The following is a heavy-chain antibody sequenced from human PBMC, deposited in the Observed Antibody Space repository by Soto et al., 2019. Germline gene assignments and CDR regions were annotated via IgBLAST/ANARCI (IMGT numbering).Heavy chain of an antibody. Sequence: ASVKVSCKASGYTFTSYGISWVRQAPGQGLEWMGWISAYNGNTNYAQKLQGRVTMTTDTSTSTAYMELRSLRSDDTAVYYCARDGHCSSTSCYTGWFDPWGQGTLVTVSS. D-gene: IGHD2-2*02. CDR1: GYTFTSYG. CDR3: ARDGHCSSTSCYTGWFDP. J-gene: IGHJ5*02. V-gene: IGHV1-18*01. CDR2: ISAYNGNT.